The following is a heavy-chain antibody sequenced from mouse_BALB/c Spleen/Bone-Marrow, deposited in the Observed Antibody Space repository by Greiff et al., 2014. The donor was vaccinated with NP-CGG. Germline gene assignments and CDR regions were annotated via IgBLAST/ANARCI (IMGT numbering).Heavy chain of an antibody. J-gene: IGHJ4*01. D-gene: IGHD2-1*01. CDR1: GFNIKDYY. Sequence: EVQLQQSGAELVRSGASVKLSCTASGFNIKDYYMHWVKQRPEQSLEWIGWIDPENGDTEYAQNVQGRATMTADTSSNTVYLHLSTLTSDDTSVYYCNGNYYAMDYWGQGTSVTVSS. CDR2: IDPENGDT. CDR3: NGNYYAMDY. V-gene: IGHV14-4*02.